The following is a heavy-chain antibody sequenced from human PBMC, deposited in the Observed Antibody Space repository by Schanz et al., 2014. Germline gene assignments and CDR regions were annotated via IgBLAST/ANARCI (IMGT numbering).Heavy chain of an antibody. CDR3: AKSLESCPGGRCSRGYFDY. V-gene: IGHV3-48*01. CDR1: GFTFSSYA. CDR2: ISSSSSTI. D-gene: IGHD2-8*02. J-gene: IGHJ4*02. Sequence: EVQLVESGGGLVQPGGSLRLSCAASGFTFSSYAMNWVRQAPGKGLEWVAYISSSSSTIHYADSVKGRFTISRDNFKGALYLQMSSLRAEDTAVYYCAKSLESCPGGRCSRGYFDYWGQGTLVTVSS.